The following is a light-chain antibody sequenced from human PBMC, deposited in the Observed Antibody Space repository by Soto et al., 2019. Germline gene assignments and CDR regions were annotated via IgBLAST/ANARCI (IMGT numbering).Light chain of an antibody. CDR3: QHYNYWPYT. CDR2: DAS. CDR1: QGIGST. V-gene: IGKV3-15*01. Sequence: EIVMTQSPATLSVSPGERATLSCRASQGIGSTLAWYQQKPGQTPKLLIYDASTRATGVPARFSGSGSGTDFTLTISSLQSEDFAVYYCQHYNYWPYTFGQGTKVDIK. J-gene: IGKJ2*01.